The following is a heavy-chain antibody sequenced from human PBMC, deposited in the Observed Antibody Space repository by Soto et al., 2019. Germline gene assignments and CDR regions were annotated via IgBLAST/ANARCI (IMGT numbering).Heavy chain of an antibody. Sequence: HVQLQESGPGLVKPSQTLSLPCFVSGDSVDSGGYYWTWIRQRPGKGLEWIGYIYYSGSTYYNPSLQSRISMSLDASKNQFSLNLSSVTAADTAVYYCARDKRSYYYDSSDYYVDSNFDSWGQGSLVTVSS. J-gene: IGHJ5*01. CDR1: GDSVDSGGYY. CDR2: IYYSGST. CDR3: ARDKRSYYYDSSDYYVDSNFDS. V-gene: IGHV4-31*02. D-gene: IGHD3-22*01.